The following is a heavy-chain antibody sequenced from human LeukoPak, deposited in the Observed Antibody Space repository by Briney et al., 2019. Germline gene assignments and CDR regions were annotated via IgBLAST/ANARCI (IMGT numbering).Heavy chain of an antibody. CDR1: GFTFSSYA. D-gene: IGHD3-3*01. CDR2: ISGSGGST. Sequence: QPGGSLRLSCAASGFTFSSYAMSWVRQAPGKGLEWVSAISGSGGSTYYADSVKGRFTISRDNSKNTLYLQMNSLRAEDTAVYYCAKDPDYDFWSGYYIDYWGQGTLVTVSS. V-gene: IGHV3-23*01. CDR3: AKDPDYDFWSGYYIDY. J-gene: IGHJ4*02.